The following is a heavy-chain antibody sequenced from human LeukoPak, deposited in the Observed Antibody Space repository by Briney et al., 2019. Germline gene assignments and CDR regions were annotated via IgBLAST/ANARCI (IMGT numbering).Heavy chain of an antibody. D-gene: IGHD6-19*01. J-gene: IGHJ3*02. CDR2: ISAYNGNT. Sequence: ASVKVSCKASVYTFINYVISWVRQAPGQGLEWMGWISAYNGNTNYAQKFQGRVTMTTDTSTSTVYMELRSLTSDDTAVYYCARGRQQWLVGGAFDIWGQGTMVTVSS. CDR3: ARGRQQWLVGGAFDI. CDR1: VYTFINYV. V-gene: IGHV1-18*01.